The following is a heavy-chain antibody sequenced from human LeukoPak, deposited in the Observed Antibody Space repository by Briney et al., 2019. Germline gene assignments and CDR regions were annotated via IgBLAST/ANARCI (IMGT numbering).Heavy chain of an antibody. Sequence: GSLRLSCAASGFTVSSNYMSWVRQAPGKGLEWIGEINHSGSTNYNPSLKSRVTISVDTSKNQFSLRLSSVTAADTAVYYCARRRGYYGSGSSFDYWGQGTLVTVSS. CDR1: GFTVSSNY. D-gene: IGHD3-10*01. CDR2: INHSGST. V-gene: IGHV4-34*01. CDR3: ARRRGYYGSGSSFDY. J-gene: IGHJ4*02.